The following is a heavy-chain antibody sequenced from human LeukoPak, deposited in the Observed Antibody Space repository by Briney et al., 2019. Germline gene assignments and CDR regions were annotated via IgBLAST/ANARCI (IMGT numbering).Heavy chain of an antibody. J-gene: IGHJ4*02. Sequence: PGGSLRLSCAASGFTFSSNYMSWVRQAPGKGLEWVSVIYSGGSTYYADSVKGRFTISRDNSKNTLYLQMNSLRAEDTAVYYCATWSGRDSSGYQLDYWGQGTLVTVSS. CDR2: IYSGGST. V-gene: IGHV3-53*01. CDR3: ATWSGRDSSGYQLDY. CDR1: GFTFSSNY. D-gene: IGHD3-22*01.